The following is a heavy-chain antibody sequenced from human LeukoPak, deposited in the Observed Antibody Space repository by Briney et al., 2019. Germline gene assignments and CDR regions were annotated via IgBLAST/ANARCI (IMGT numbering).Heavy chain of an antibody. CDR2: ISGSGGST. CDR1: GFTFSSYA. V-gene: IGHV3-23*01. Sequence: GGSLRLSCAASGFTFSSYAMSWVRQAPGKGLEWVSAISGSGGSTYYADSVKGRFTISRDNSKNTLYLQMNSLRAEDTAVYYCAKSGIAARRGFLDYWGQGTLVTVSS. J-gene: IGHJ4*02. CDR3: AKSGIAARRGFLDY. D-gene: IGHD6-6*01.